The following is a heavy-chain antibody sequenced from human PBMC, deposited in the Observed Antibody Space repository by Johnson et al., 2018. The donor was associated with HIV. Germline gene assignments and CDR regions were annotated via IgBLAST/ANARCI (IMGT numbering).Heavy chain of an antibody. CDR3: ARPIARGASDI. D-gene: IGHD3-10*01. CDR2: IYSGGST. J-gene: IGHJ3*02. Sequence: VQLVESGGGLVQPGGSLRLSCAASGFTVSSNYMSWVRQAPGKGLEWVSVIYSGGSTYYADSVKGRFTISRDNSKNSLYLQRNSLRAEDTSVYYCARPIARGASDIWGRGTMVTVSS. CDR1: GFTVSSNY. V-gene: IGHV3-53*01.